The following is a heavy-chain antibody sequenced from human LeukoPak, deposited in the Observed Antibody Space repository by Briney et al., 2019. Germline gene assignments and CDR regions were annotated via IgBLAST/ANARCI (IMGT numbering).Heavy chain of an antibody. Sequence: GASVKVSCKASGGTFSSYAISWVRQAPGQGLEWMGGIIPIFGTANYARKFQGRVTITADEATSTAYMELSSLRSEDTAVYYWSRGRDYYDSSGYYSYYFDYWGQGTLVTVSS. D-gene: IGHD3-22*01. CDR3: SRGRDYYDSSGYYSYYFDY. V-gene: IGHV1-69*13. CDR2: IIPIFGTA. CDR1: GGTFSSYA. J-gene: IGHJ4*02.